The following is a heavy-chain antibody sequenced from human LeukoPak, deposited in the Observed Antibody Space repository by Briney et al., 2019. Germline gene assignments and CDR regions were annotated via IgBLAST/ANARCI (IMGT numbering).Heavy chain of an antibody. J-gene: IGHJ1*01. D-gene: IGHD3-22*01. CDR3: ARVPLPLYYYDSSGYVLF. CDR1: GGSISNYF. Sequence: SETLSLTCTVSGGSISNYFWNWIRQPAGKGLEWIGRIYTSGSTNYNPSLKSRVTMSVDTSKNQFSLKLNSVTAADTAVYYCARVPLPLYYYDSSGYVLFWGQGTLVTVSS. V-gene: IGHV4-4*07. CDR2: IYTSGST.